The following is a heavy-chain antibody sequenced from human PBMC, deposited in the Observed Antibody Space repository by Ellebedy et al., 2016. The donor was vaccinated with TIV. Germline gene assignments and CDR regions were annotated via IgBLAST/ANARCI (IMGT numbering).Heavy chain of an antibody. D-gene: IGHD4-23*01. CDR2: ISAGGGTT. CDR3: ATWVNDAFDF. J-gene: IGHJ3*01. V-gene: IGHV3-23*01. CDR1: GFIFSTYA. Sequence: GGSLRLSCAASGFIFSTYAMSWVRQAPGKGLEWVSSISAGGGTTYYADSVKVRFTIPRENSKNTLYLQMNSLRAEDTAVYYCATWVNDAFDFWGQGTMVTVSS.